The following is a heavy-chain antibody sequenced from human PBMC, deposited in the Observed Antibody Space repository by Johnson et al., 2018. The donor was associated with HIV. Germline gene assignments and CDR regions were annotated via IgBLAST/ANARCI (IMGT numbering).Heavy chain of an antibody. Sequence: QVQLVESGGGVIQPGRSLRLSCAASGFTFRSYAMHWVRQAPGKGLEWVAVISYDGSNKYYADSVKGRFTISRDNSKNTLYLQMNSLRAEDTAVYYCAKEGRDCTGGVCYSLAFDIWGQGTMVTVSS. D-gene: IGHD2-8*02. CDR2: ISYDGSNK. V-gene: IGHV3-30*04. CDR3: AKEGRDCTGGVCYSLAFDI. J-gene: IGHJ3*02. CDR1: GFTFRSYA.